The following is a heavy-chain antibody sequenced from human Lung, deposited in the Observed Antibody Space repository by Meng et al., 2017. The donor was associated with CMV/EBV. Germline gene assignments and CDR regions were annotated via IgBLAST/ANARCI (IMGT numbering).Heavy chain of an antibody. Sequence: VYLQESGPGLAQPSVTLCLTCAVSGGSMSSTNWWSWVRQPPGKGLEWIGELYHSGSTNYNPSLKSRVRISVDKSKNQFSLKLSSVTAAETAVYYCARADKVRFDYWGQGTLVTVSS. CDR3: ARADKVRFDY. V-gene: IGHV4-4*02. J-gene: IGHJ4*02. CDR1: GGSMSSTNW. CDR2: LYHSGST.